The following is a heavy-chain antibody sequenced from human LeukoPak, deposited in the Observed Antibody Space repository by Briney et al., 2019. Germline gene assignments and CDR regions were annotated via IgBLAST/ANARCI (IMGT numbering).Heavy chain of an antibody. D-gene: IGHD3-16*02. J-gene: IGHJ4*02. Sequence: SETLSLTCTVSGGSISSYYWSWIRQPPGKGLEWIGYIYYSGSTNYNPSLKSRVTISVDTSKNQFSLKLSSVTAADTAVYYCARARYDYVWGSYRYTDVYYFDYWGQGTLVTVFS. CDR1: GGSISSYY. CDR2: IYYSGST. CDR3: ARARYDYVWGSYRYTDVYYFDY. V-gene: IGHV4-59*01.